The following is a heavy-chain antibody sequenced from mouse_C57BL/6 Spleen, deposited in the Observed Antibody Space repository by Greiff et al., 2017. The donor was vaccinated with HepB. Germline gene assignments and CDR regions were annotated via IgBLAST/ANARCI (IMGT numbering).Heavy chain of an antibody. J-gene: IGHJ4*01. D-gene: IGHD1-1*01. CDR2: INPSSGYT. CDR1: GYTFTSYT. Sequence: VQLQQSGAELARPGASVKMSCKASGYTFTSYTMHWVKQRPGQGLEWIGYINPSSGYTKYNQKFKDKATLTADKSSSTAYMQLSSLTSEDSAVYDCARDRTVVDAMDYWGQGTSVTVSA. V-gene: IGHV1-4*01. CDR3: ARDRTVVDAMDY.